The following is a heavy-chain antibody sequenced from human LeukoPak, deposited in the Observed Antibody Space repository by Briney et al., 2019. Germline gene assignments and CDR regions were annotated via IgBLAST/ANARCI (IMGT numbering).Heavy chain of an antibody. V-gene: IGHV3-23*01. Sequence: PGGSLSLSCAASGFTFSSYAMSWVRQAPGKGLEWVSALSGSGGSTYYADSVKGRFTISRDKSKNTLYLQMNSLRAEDTAVYYCAKDWSSSSWYEFDPWGQGTLVTVSS. CDR2: LSGSGGST. D-gene: IGHD6-13*01. CDR1: GFTFSSYA. J-gene: IGHJ5*02. CDR3: AKDWSSSSWYEFDP.